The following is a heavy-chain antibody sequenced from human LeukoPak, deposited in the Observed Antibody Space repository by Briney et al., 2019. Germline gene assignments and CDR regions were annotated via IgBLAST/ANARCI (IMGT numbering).Heavy chain of an antibody. J-gene: IGHJ6*02. D-gene: IGHD3-3*01. CDR1: GGSISSGGYY. CDR2: IYYSGST. CDR3: ARGPPEWLLSYGMDV. V-gene: IGHV4-31*03. Sequence: SETLSLTCTVSGGSISSGGYYWSWIRQHPGKGLEWIGYIYYSGSTYYNPSLKSRATISVDTSKNQFSLKLSSVTAADTAVYYCARGPPEWLLSYGMDVWGQGTTVTVSS.